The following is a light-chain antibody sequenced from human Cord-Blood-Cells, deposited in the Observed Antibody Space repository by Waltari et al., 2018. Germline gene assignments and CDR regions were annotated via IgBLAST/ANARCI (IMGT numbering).Light chain of an antibody. CDR1: VLAKKK. CDR3: YSAADNNLV. J-gene: IGLJ3*02. CDR2: KDS. V-gene: IGLV3-27*01. Sequence: SYELTQPSSVSVSPGLTARITRSADVLAKKKARWFQQKPGQASVLVIYKDSERPSGIPERFSGSSSGTTVTLTISGAQVEDEADYYCYSAADNNLVFGGGTKLTVL.